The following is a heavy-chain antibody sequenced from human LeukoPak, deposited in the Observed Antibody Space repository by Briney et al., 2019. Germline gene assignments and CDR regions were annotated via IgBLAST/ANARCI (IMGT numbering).Heavy chain of an antibody. CDR3: ARHGQYGDQYY. CDR1: GGSISSSSYY. CDR2: IYYSGST. D-gene: IGHD2-21*02. V-gene: IGHV4-39*01. Sequence: SETLSLTCTVSGGSISSSSYYWGWIRQPPGKGLEWIGSIYYSGSTSYHPSLKHRVTIPVHTSKNQFSLKLTPVTAAATAVECCARHGQYGDQYYWGQGTLVTVSS. J-gene: IGHJ4*02.